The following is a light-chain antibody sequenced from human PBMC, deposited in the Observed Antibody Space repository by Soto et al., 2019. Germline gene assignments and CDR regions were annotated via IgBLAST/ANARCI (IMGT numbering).Light chain of an antibody. CDR3: QQYSDNWT. J-gene: IGKJ1*01. Sequence: DIQMTQSPSTLSASVGDRVTITCRASQSISHWLAWYQQKPGTAPNRLISKASTLKSGVPSRFSGSGSGTEFTLTISSLQPDDSATDYCQQYSDNWTFGQGTNVEIK. CDR1: QSISHW. V-gene: IGKV1-5*03. CDR2: KAS.